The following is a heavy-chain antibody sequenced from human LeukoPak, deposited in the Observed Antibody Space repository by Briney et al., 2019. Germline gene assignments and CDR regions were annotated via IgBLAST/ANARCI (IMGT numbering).Heavy chain of an antibody. V-gene: IGHV3-43*02. J-gene: IGHJ4*02. Sequence: PGGSLRLSCAASGFTFDDYAMCWVRQAPGKGLEWVSIISGDGGSTHYADSVKGRFTISRDNSKNSLYLQMNSLRPEDTALYYCAKSRGEWGPFDYWGQGTLVTVSS. D-gene: IGHD1-26*01. CDR3: AKSRGEWGPFDY. CDR1: GFTFDDYA. CDR2: ISGDGGST.